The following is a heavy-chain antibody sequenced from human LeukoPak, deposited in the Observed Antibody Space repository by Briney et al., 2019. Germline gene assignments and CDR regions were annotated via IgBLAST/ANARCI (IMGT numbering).Heavy chain of an antibody. Sequence: ASVKVSCKASGDTFSSYYMHWVRQAPGQGLEWMGWINPNSGGTNYAQKFQGRITMTRDTSISTAYMELSRLRSDDTAVYYCAREGGTTWGEFDYWGQGTLVTVSS. CDR3: AREGGTTWGEFDY. CDR2: INPNSGGT. V-gene: IGHV1-2*02. D-gene: IGHD1-1*01. CDR1: GDTFSSYY. J-gene: IGHJ4*02.